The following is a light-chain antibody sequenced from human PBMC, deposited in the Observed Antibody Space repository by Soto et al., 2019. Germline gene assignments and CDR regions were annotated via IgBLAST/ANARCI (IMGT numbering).Light chain of an antibody. CDR1: SGAVTSEYY. J-gene: IGLJ3*02. Sequence: QAVVTQEPSMTVSSGGTVTRTCASNSGAVTSEYYANWFQQKPGQAPGALIYSTTNRHSWTPARFSGSLLGGKAALTLSGVQPEDEAEYYCLLYYAGAWVFGGGTKATVL. CDR3: LLYYAGAWV. CDR2: STT. V-gene: IGLV7-43*01.